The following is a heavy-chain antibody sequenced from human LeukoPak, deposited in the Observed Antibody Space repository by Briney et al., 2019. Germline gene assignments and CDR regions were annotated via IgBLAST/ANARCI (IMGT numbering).Heavy chain of an antibody. CDR2: INRSGSDK. Sequence: GGSLRLSCAGSGFTLSNSWMGCVRQAPGKGLEWVANINRSGSDKYYVDSAEGRFTVSKDNAKNSVYLQMNSLRVEDTGIYYCGRLGVNAGLDSWGQGTLVSVSA. CDR1: GFTLSNSW. CDR3: GRLGVNAGLDS. J-gene: IGHJ5*01. D-gene: IGHD1-26*01. V-gene: IGHV3-7*01.